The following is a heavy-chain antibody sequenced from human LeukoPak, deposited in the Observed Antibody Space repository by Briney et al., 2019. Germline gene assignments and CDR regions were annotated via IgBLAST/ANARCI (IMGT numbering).Heavy chain of an antibody. J-gene: IGHJ4*02. D-gene: IGHD6-19*01. CDR3: AAGKQWLTNFYYFDY. CDR1: DYSFTSYA. CDR2: ISAYNGKT. Sequence: EASVKVSCKASDYSFTSYAFSWVRQAPGQGLEWMGWISAYNGKTNFAQSLQGRVTMTTDTSTNTAYMELRSLRSDDTAVYYCAAGKQWLTNFYYFDYWGQGTLVTVSS. V-gene: IGHV1-18*01.